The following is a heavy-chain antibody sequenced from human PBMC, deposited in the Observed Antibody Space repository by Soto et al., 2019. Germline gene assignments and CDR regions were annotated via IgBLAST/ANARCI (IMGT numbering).Heavy chain of an antibody. V-gene: IGHV4-4*02. D-gene: IGHD2-8*01. Sequence: KPSETLSLTCAVSGGSLSSSSWWSWVRQPPGKTLEWLGEIFYSGSTKYNPSLNSRVTISADQSKNDFSLRLSSVTAADTAVYYCVHHGGVPYYHDFWGQGMLVTVS. CDR3: VHHGGVPYYHDF. CDR1: GGSLSSSSW. J-gene: IGHJ4*02. CDR2: IFYSGST.